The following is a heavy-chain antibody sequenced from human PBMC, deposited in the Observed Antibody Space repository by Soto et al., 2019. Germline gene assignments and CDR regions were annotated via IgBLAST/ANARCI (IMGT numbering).Heavy chain of an antibody. CDR1: GFTFSSYG. CDR3: AKSLNPFQDRMDV. CDR2: ISYDGSNK. Sequence: GGSLRLSCAASGFTFSSYGMHWVRQAPGKGLEWVAVISYDGSNKYYADSVKGRFTISRDNSKNTLYLQMNSLRAEDTAVYYCAKSLNPFQDRMDVWGQGTTVTVSS. V-gene: IGHV3-30*18. J-gene: IGHJ6*02.